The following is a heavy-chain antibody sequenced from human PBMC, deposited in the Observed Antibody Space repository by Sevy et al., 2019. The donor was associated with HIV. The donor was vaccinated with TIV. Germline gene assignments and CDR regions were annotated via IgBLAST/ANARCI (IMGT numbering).Heavy chain of an antibody. CDR3: TRGYYYDSSGYSDY. CDR1: GFTFGDYA. D-gene: IGHD3-22*01. CDR2: IRRKDYGGAT. J-gene: IGHJ4*02. V-gene: IGHV3-49*03. Sequence: GGSLRLSCTGSGFTFGDYAMSWFRQAPGMGLEWVGFIRRKDYGGATEYAASVKGRFPISRDDSKSLADLQMNSLKTEDTAVYYCTRGYYYDSSGYSDYWGQGTLVTVSS.